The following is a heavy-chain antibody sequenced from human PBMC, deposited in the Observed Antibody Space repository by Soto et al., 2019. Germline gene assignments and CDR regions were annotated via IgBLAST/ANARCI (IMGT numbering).Heavy chain of an antibody. D-gene: IGHD5-18*01. J-gene: IGHJ6*02. V-gene: IGHV4-59*01. CDR1: GGSISSYY. CDR2: IYYSGST. CDR3: ARDLDTAMVTGVMDV. Sequence: SETLSLTCTVSGGSISSYYWGWIRQPPGKGLEWIGYIYYSGSTNYNPSLKSRVTISVDTSKNQFSLKLSSVTAADTAVYYCARDLDTAMVTGVMDVWGQGTTVTVSS.